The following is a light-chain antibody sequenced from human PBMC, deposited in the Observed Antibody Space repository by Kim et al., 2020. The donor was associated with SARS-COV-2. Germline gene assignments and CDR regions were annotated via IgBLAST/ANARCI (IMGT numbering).Light chain of an antibody. J-gene: IGKJ2*01. V-gene: IGKV3-11*01. CDR2: DAS. CDR3: QQRSNWPSYT. Sequence: EIVLTQSPATLSLSPGERATLSCRASQSVSSYLAWYQQKPGQAPRLLIYDASNRATGIPARFSGSGSGTDFTLTISSLEPEDFAVYYWQQRSNWPSYTFGQGTKLEL. CDR1: QSVSSY.